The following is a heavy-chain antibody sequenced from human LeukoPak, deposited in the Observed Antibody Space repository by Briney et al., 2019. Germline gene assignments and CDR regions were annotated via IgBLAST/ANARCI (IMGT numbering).Heavy chain of an antibody. J-gene: IGHJ4*02. Sequence: SETLSLTCTVSGGSISSYYWSWIRQSPGKGLEWIGYIYCSGSTNYNPSLKSRVTISVDTSKNQFSLRLSSVTAADTAVYYCARQGPYFDYWGQGTLVTVSS. V-gene: IGHV4-59*08. CDR3: ARQGPYFDY. CDR2: IYCSGST. CDR1: GGSISSYY.